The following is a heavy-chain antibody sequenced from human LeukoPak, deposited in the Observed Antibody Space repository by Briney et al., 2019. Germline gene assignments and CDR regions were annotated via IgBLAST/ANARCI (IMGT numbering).Heavy chain of an antibody. D-gene: IGHD3-3*01. Sequence: GGSLRLSCAASGFTFSSYSMNCVRQAPGKGLEWVSYISSSSSTIYYADSVKGRFTISRDNAKNSLYLQMNSLRDEETAVYYCARDHSGIRNLYDFWGGYSFDYWGQGTLVTVSS. V-gene: IGHV3-48*02. J-gene: IGHJ4*02. CDR1: GFTFSSYS. CDR2: ISSSSSTI. CDR3: ARDHSGIRNLYDFWGGYSFDY.